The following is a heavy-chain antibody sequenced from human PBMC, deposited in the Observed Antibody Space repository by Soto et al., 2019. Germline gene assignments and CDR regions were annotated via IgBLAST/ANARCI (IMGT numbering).Heavy chain of an antibody. J-gene: IGHJ6*02. CDR2: ISENGDRQ. V-gene: IGHV3-30-3*01. CDR1: GLTFTSSS. CDR3: ARSWSGSTSGRVDV. Sequence: QVQLVQSGGGVVQAGNSLRLSCTASGLTFTSSSFHWVRQAPGKGLEWVAVISENGDRQYSTESVRGRFLISRDSSKNTVYLQMNSLRPEDTAVYYCARSWSGSTSGRVDVWGQGTTVTVSS. D-gene: IGHD3-3*01.